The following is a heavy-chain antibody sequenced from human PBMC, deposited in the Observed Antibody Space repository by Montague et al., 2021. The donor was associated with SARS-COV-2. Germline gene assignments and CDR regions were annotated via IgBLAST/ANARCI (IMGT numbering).Heavy chain of an antibody. CDR1: GFTFSSYA. V-gene: IGHV3-23*01. D-gene: IGHD6-13*01. J-gene: IGHJ4*02. Sequence: SLRLSCAASGFTFSSYAMNWVRQAPRKGLEWVSVISGSDSSSYYANSVKGRFTISRDNSKNTLYLHMNSLRAEDTATYFCAKDLYGAAAGTANYFGSWGQGALVTVS. CDR3: AKDLYGAAAGTANYFGS. CDR2: ISGSDSSS.